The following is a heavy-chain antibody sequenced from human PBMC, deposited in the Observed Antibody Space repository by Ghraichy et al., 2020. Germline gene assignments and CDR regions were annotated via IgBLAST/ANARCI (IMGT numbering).Heavy chain of an antibody. CDR2: INAGNGNT. CDR1: GYTFTNYT. D-gene: IGHD2-2*01. J-gene: IGHJ6*02. Sequence: ASVKVSCRASGYTFTNYTIHWVRQAPGQRLEWMGWINAGNGNTKYSQKFQGRVAITRDTSASTAYMELSSLRSEDTAVYYCARVKTVVVVPAAINYFGMDVWGQGTTVTVSS. CDR3: ARVKTVVVVPAAINYFGMDV. V-gene: IGHV1-3*01.